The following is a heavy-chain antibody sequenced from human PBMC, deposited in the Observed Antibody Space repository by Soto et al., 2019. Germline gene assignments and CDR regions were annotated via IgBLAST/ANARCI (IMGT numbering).Heavy chain of an antibody. D-gene: IGHD6-19*01. CDR2: MNPNSGNT. CDR1: FTSYD. V-gene: IGHV1-8*01. J-gene: IGHJ6*02. Sequence: QVQLVQSGAEVKKPGASVKVSCTFTSYDINWVRQATGQGLEWMGWMNPNSGNTRYAQKFQGRVTMTTNTSNFTAYMELSSLRSEDTAVYYCARGPGSSDWRFSYYDLDVWGQGTTVTVSS. CDR3: ARGPGSSDWRFSYYDLDV.